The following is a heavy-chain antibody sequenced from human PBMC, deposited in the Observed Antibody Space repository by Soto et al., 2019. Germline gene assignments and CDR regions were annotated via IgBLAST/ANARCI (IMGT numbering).Heavy chain of an antibody. D-gene: IGHD3-22*01. CDR1: GFTFSSYA. J-gene: IGHJ4*02. V-gene: IGHV3-23*01. Sequence: PGGSLRLSCAASGFTFSSYAMSWVRQAPGKGLEWVSAISGSGGSTYYADSVKGRFTISRDNSKNTLYLQMNSLRAEDTAVYYCAKAFYDSSGYYYAPFDDWGQGTLVTVSS. CDR2: ISGSGGST. CDR3: AKAFYDSSGYYYAPFDD.